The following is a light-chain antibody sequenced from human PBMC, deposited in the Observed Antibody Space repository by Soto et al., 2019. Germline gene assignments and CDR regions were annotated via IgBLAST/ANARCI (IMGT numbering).Light chain of an antibody. CDR3: QQLTTDPLT. CDR1: QGIGVY. Sequence: DIQLTQSPSFLSASLEDRVTITCRASQGIGVYLAWYQQQPGKAPRLLIYAASTLPRGVPSRFSGSGSGTEFTLTISNLQPEDVATYYCQQLTTDPLTFGGGTKVDLK. J-gene: IGKJ4*01. CDR2: AAS. V-gene: IGKV1-9*01.